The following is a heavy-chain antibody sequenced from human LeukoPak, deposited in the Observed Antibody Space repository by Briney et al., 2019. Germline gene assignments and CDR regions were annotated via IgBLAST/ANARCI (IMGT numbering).Heavy chain of an antibody. CDR2: INPSGGST. V-gene: IGHV1-46*01. D-gene: IGHD3-22*01. CDR3: AREQLRYYYDSSGIGPFDY. Sequence: ASVKVSCKASGYTFTSYYMHWVRQAPGQGLEWMGIINPSGGSTSYAQKFQGRVTMTRDMSTSTAYMELSSLRSEDTAVYYCAREQLRYYYDSSGIGPFDYWGQGTLVTVSS. CDR1: GYTFTSYY. J-gene: IGHJ4*02.